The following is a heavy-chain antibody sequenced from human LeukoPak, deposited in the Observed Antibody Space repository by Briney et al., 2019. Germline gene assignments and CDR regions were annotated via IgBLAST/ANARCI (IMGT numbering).Heavy chain of an antibody. D-gene: IGHD6-19*01. CDR3: AKDKGSGWYISGYDAFDI. J-gene: IGHJ3*02. V-gene: IGHV3-9*01. CDR2: MSWYSGSI. CDR1: GFTFDDYA. Sequence: GGSLRLSCAVSGFTFDDYAMHWVRKGPGQGLGLVSGMSWYSGSIGYADSLNRRFTISRDNAKNSLYLQMNSLRAEDTALYYCAKDKGSGWYISGYDAFDIWGQGTMVTVSS.